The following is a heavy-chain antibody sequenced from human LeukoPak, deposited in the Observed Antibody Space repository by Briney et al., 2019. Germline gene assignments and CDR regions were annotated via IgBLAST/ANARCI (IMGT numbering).Heavy chain of an antibody. CDR3: ARDKGPSYLSSFHY. Sequence: GGSLRLSCAASGFPFSSYAMNWVRQAPGKGLEGVAVISYDGSNEYYADSVKGRFTISRDNSKNTLYLQMNSLRAADTAVYYCARDKGPSYLSSFHYWAQGPLVTVSS. D-gene: IGHD2-2*01. CDR1: GFPFSSYA. CDR2: ISYDGSNE. V-gene: IGHV3-30*04. J-gene: IGHJ4*02.